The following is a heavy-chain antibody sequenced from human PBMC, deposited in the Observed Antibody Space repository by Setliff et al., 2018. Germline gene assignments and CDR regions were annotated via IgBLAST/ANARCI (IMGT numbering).Heavy chain of an antibody. D-gene: IGHD6-19*01. Sequence: SETLSLTCTVSGGSISSSIYYWGWIRQPPGKGLEWIGSIYYSGSTYYNPSLKSRVTIPVDTSKNQFSLKLSSVTAADTAVYFCAREARYSSAWYSYYYGMDVWGQGTTVTVSS. CDR3: AREARYSSAWYSYYYGMDV. CDR1: GGSISSSIYY. V-gene: IGHV4-39*07. J-gene: IGHJ6*02. CDR2: IYYSGST.